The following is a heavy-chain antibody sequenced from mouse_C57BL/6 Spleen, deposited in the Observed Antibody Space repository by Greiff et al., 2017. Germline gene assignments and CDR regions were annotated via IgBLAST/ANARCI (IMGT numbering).Heavy chain of an antibody. J-gene: IGHJ2*01. CDR1: GYAFSSYW. Sequence: QVQLKESGAELVKPGASVKISCKASGYAFSSYWMNWVKQRPGKGLEWIGQIYPGDGDTNYNGKFKGKATLTADKSSSTAYMQLSSLTSEDSAVYFCARSREVRSYFDYWGQGTTLTVSS. D-gene: IGHD2-14*01. CDR2: IYPGDGDT. CDR3: ARSREVRSYFDY. V-gene: IGHV1-80*01.